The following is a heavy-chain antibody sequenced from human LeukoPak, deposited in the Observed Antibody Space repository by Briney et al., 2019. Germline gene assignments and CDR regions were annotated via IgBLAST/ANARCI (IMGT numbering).Heavy chain of an antibody. Sequence: SVKVSCKASGGTFSSYAISWVRQPPGQGLEWMGGIIPIFGTANYAQKFQGRVTITTDESTSTAYMELSSLRSEDTAVYYCASSFQGDCSSTSWYNFDYWGQGTLVTVSS. CDR2: IIPIFGTA. CDR3: ASSFQGDCSSTSWYNFDY. J-gene: IGHJ4*02. CDR1: GGTFSSYA. D-gene: IGHD2-2*02. V-gene: IGHV1-69*05.